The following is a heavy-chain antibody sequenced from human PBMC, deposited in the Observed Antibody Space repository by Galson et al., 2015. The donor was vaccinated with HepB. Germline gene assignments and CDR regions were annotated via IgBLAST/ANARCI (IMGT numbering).Heavy chain of an antibody. D-gene: IGHD5-12*01. CDR3: ARDASGYDDGSRIFGAFDI. V-gene: IGHV3-11*01. J-gene: IGHJ3*02. CDR1: GFTFSDYY. Sequence: SLRLSCAASGFTFSDYYMSWIRQAPGKGLGWVSYISSSGSTIYYADSVKGRFTISRDNAKNSLYLQMNSLRAEDTAVYYCARDASGYDDGSRIFGAFDIWGQGTMVTVSS. CDR2: ISSSGSTI.